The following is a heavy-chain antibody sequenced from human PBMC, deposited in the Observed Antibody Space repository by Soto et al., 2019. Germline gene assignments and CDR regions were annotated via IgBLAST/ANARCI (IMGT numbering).Heavy chain of an antibody. Sequence: SVKVSCKASGGTFSSYAISWVRQAPGQGLEWMGGIIPIFGTANYAQKFQGRVTITADESTSTAYMELSSLRSEDTAVYYCARDPGIAGAGTGWFDPWGQGTLVTVSS. J-gene: IGHJ5*02. CDR3: ARDPGIAGAGTGWFDP. CDR2: IIPIFGTA. CDR1: GGTFSSYA. V-gene: IGHV1-69*13. D-gene: IGHD6-19*01.